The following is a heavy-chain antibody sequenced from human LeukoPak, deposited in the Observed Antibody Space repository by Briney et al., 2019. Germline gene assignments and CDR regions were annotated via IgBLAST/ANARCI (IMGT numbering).Heavy chain of an antibody. V-gene: IGHV3-9*01. CDR3: AKVGGEQQLIYYFDY. J-gene: IGHJ4*02. D-gene: IGHD6-13*01. CDR2: ISWNSGSI. Sequence: GRSLRLSCAASGFTFDDYAMHWVRQAPGKGLEWVSGISWNSGSIGYADSVKGRFTISRDNAKNSLYLQMNSLRAEDTALYYCAKVGGEQQLIYYFDYWGQGTLVTVSS. CDR1: GFTFDDYA.